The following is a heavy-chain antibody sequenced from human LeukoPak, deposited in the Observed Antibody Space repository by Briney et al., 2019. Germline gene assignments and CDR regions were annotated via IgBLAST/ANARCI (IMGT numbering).Heavy chain of an antibody. CDR3: AREPLAYCGGDCYFSY. J-gene: IGHJ4*02. D-gene: IGHD2-21*02. CDR2: ISAYSGNT. Sequence: ASVKVSCKASGYTFTNYGISWVRQAPGQGLEWMGWISAYSGNTNYAQNLQGRVTMTTDTSTSTAYMELRSLRSDDTAVYYCAREPLAYCGGDCYFSYWGQGTLVTVSS. CDR1: GYTFTNYG. V-gene: IGHV1-18*01.